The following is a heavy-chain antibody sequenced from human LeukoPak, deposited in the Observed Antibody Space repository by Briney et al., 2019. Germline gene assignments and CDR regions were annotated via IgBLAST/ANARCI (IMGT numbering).Heavy chain of an antibody. D-gene: IGHD1-26*01. CDR1: GDSISNYY. J-gene: IGHJ5*02. CDR3: ARDGFSGSYYRWFDP. CDR2: VHTSGST. V-gene: IGHV4-4*07. Sequence: SETLSLTCTVSGDSISNYYCSWIRQPAGKGLEWIGRVHTSGSTDYNPSLKGRVTMSVDTSMNQFSLKLSSVTAADTAVYYCARDGFSGSYYRWFDPWGQGTLVTVSS.